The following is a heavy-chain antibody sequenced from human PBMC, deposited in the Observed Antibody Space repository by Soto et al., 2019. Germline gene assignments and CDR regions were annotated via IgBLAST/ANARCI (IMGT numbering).Heavy chain of an antibody. Sequence: GESLKISCXGSGYSFTSYWISWVRQMPGKGLEWMGRIDPSDSYTNYSPSFQGHVTISADKSISTAYPQWSSLKASDTAMYYCARLVHHEGYFDYWGQGTLVTVSS. CDR1: GYSFTSYW. D-gene: IGHD6-13*01. J-gene: IGHJ4*02. V-gene: IGHV5-10-1*01. CDR2: IDPSDSYT. CDR3: ARLVHHEGYFDY.